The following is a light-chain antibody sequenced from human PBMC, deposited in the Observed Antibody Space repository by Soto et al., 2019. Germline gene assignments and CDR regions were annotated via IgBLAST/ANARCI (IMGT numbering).Light chain of an antibody. J-gene: IGKJ3*01. CDR2: SAS. V-gene: IGKV3-20*01. CDR1: QSVSGEY. CDR3: QQSYSTPRT. Sequence: EIVLTQSPGTLSLSPGERATLSCRASQSVSGEYLAWYQQKPGQAPRLLIYSASSRATGIPDRFSGSGSGTEFTLTISSLQSEDFATYYCQQSYSTPRTFGPGTKVDIK.